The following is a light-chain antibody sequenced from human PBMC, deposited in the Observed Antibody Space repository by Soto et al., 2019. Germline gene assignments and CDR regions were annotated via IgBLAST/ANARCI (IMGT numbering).Light chain of an antibody. V-gene: IGKV1-27*01. CDR1: QGISNY. CDR3: QKYNSSPFT. Sequence: DVQMTQSPSSLSASVGDRVTITCRASQGISNYLAWYQQKPGKVPKLLIYAASTLQSGVPSRFSGRGSATDFTLTISSLHPEDVATYYFQKYNSSPFTFGPGTKVHIK. CDR2: AAS. J-gene: IGKJ3*01.